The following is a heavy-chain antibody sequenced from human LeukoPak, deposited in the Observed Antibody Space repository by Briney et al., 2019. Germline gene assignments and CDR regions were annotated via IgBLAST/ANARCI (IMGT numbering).Heavy chain of an antibody. Sequence: GGSLRLSCAASGFTVSNKYMNWVRQATGKGLEWVSVIYSGGNTYYADSVKGRFTISRDNLKNTLYFQMNSLRVEDTAVYYCARGLRAVADHAFDIWGQGTMVTVSS. V-gene: IGHV3-53*01. CDR2: IYSGGNT. D-gene: IGHD6-19*01. CDR3: ARGLRAVADHAFDI. CDR1: GFTVSNKY. J-gene: IGHJ3*02.